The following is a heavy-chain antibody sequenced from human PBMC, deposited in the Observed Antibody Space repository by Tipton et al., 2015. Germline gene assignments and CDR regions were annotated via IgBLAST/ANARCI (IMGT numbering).Heavy chain of an antibody. V-gene: IGHV3-7*03. CDR2: IKEDGSEK. Sequence: SLRLSCAASGFTFSNYWMTWVRQAPGKGLEWLANIKEDGSEKYFVDSVKGRFTIFRDNAKNSLFLQMNSLRAEDTAVYYCARRGTGSSWYFGVYWGQGTLVSVSS. CDR1: GFTFSNYW. J-gene: IGHJ4*02. CDR3: ARRGTGSSWYFGVY. D-gene: IGHD6-13*01.